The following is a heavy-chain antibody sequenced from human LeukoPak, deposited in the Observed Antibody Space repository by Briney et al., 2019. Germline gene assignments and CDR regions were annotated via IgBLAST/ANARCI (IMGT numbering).Heavy chain of an antibody. Sequence: PGRSLRLSCAASGFTFSSYAMHWVRQAPGKGLEWVAVISYDGSNKYYADSVKGRFTISRDNSKNTLYLQMNSLRAEDTAVYYCAKDQDIVVVPWFDPWGQGTLVTVSS. V-gene: IGHV3-30-3*01. CDR1: GFTFSSYA. D-gene: IGHD2-2*01. CDR3: AKDQDIVVVPWFDP. CDR2: ISYDGSNK. J-gene: IGHJ5*02.